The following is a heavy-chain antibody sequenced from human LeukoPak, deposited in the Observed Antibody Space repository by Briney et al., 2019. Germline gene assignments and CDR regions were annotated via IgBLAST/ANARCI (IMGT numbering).Heavy chain of an antibody. V-gene: IGHV1-2*04. CDR2: INPNSGGT. J-gene: IGHJ5*02. D-gene: IGHD6-19*01. CDR3: ARERAHSSGWDEGWFDP. Sequence: ASVKVSCKASGYTFTGYYMHWVRQAPGQGLEWMGWINPNSGGTNYAQKFQGWVTMTRDTSISTAYMELSRLRSDDTAVYYCARERAHSSGWDEGWFDPWGQGTLVTVSS. CDR1: GYTFTGYY.